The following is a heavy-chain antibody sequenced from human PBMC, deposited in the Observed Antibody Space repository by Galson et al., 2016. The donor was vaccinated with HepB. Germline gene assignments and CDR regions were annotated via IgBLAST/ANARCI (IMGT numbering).Heavy chain of an antibody. Sequence: SLRLSCAASGFTFGSYAMHWVRQAPGKGLEWVAVISHDGSNKYYADSVKGRFTISRDNSKNTLYLQMNSLRAEDTAVYYCARDGGSRRWPLDYYYGMDVWGKGTTVTVSS. CDR2: ISHDGSNK. D-gene: IGHD4-23*01. V-gene: IGHV3-30-3*01. CDR3: ARDGGSRRWPLDYYYGMDV. CDR1: GFTFGSYA. J-gene: IGHJ6*04.